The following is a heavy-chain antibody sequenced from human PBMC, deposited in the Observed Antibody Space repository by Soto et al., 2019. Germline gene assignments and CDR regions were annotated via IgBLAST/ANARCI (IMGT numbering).Heavy chain of an antibody. CDR1: GFTFSTYW. D-gene: IGHD6-13*01. J-gene: IGHJ4*02. V-gene: IGHV3-7*01. Sequence: PGGSLRLSCAASGFTFSTYWMSWVRQAPGKGLEWVANINQDGSAKYYVDSVKGRFTISRDNSKNTLYLQMNSLRAEDTAVYYCAKDYSGVSSWYVLANWGQGTLVTVSS. CDR2: INQDGSAK. CDR3: AKDYSGVSSWYVLAN.